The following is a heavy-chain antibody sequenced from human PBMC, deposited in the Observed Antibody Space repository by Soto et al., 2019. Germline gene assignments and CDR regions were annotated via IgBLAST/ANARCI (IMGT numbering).Heavy chain of an antibody. CDR3: ARADGDYVYAFEI. Sequence: QVQLQESGPGLVKPSETLSLTCTVSGGSISSYYWSWIRQPPGKGLEWIGYIYYSGSTNYNPSLKSRVTISVDTSKNQFSLKLSSVTAADTAVYYCARADGDYVYAFEIWGQGTMVTVSS. J-gene: IGHJ3*02. CDR1: GGSISSYY. D-gene: IGHD4-17*01. CDR2: IYYSGST. V-gene: IGHV4-59*01.